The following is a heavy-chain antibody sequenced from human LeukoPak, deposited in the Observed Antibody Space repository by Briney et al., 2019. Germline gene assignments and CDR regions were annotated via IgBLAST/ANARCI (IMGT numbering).Heavy chain of an antibody. D-gene: IGHD1-7*01. Sequence: SEALSLTCTVSGGSISSSSYYWGWLRQPPGKGLEWIGSIYYSGSTYFNPSLKSRVTISVDTSKNQFSLKLSSVTAADTAVYYCARGLLWNYGSLDRFDPWGQGTLVTVSS. CDR2: IYYSGST. CDR1: GGSISSSSYY. V-gene: IGHV4-39*07. J-gene: IGHJ5*02. CDR3: ARGLLWNYGSLDRFDP.